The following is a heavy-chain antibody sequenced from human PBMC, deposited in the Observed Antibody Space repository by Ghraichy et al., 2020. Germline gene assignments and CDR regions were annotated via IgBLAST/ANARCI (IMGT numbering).Heavy chain of an antibody. J-gene: IGHJ4*02. V-gene: IGHV4-39*01. CDR1: GGSISSSSYY. D-gene: IGHD3-3*01. CDR2: IYYSGST. CDR3: ARRLLEWLSLDY. Sequence: SETLSLTCTVSGGSISSSSYYWGWIRQPPGKGLEWIGSIYYSGSTYYNPSLKSRVTISVDTSKNQFSLKLSSVTAADTAVYYCARRLLEWLSLDYWGQGTLVTVSS.